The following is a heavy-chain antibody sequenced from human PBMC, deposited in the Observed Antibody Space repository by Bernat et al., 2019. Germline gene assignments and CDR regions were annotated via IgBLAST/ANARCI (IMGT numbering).Heavy chain of an antibody. V-gene: IGHV4-39*01. CDR2: IYYSGST. J-gene: IGHJ4*02. D-gene: IGHD3-3*01. Sequence: QLQLQESGPGLVKPSETLSLTCTVSGGSISSSSYYWGWIRQPPGKGLEWIGNIYYSGSTYYNPSLKSRVTISVDTSKNLFSLKLSSVTAADTAVYYCARHVRWSGYSYPLLLDSWGQGTLVTVSS. CDR3: ARHVRWSGYSYPLLLDS. CDR1: GGSISSSSYY.